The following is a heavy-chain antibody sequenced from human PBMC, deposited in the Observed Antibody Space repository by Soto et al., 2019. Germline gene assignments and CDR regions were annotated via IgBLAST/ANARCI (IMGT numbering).Heavy chain of an antibody. CDR1: GFSFSGYN. V-gene: IGHV3-21*01. CDR2: ISGDSNYI. D-gene: IGHD3-22*01. CDR3: ARDVYFDRSAYGL. J-gene: IGHJ3*01. Sequence: GGSLRLSCAASGFSFSGYNMNWVRQAPGKGLEWVSSISGDSNYIYYADSVQGRFTISRDNAKNSVYLQMNSLRAEDTAVYYCARDVYFDRSAYGLWGQGTMVTVSS.